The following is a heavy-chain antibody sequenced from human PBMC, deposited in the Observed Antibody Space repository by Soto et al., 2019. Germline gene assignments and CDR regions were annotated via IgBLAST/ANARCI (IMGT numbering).Heavy chain of an antibody. D-gene: IGHD3-16*01. Sequence: EVQLVESGGGLVQPGGSLRLSCAASGFTFSTYSMNWVRQAPGKGLEWVSYISRNIITMYYADSMKGRFTISRDNAKNSLYLQMNSLRDEDTAVYYCVRDGGRGYDRDVGGQGTTVTVSS. V-gene: IGHV3-48*02. CDR1: GFTFSTYS. CDR3: VRDGGRGYDRDV. CDR2: ISRNIITM. J-gene: IGHJ6*02.